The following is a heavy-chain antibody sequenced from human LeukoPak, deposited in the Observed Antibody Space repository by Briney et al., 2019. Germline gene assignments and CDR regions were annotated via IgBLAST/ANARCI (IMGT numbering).Heavy chain of an antibody. CDR2: MNIDGSEK. V-gene: IGHV3-7*01. CDR1: GFTFSNYW. D-gene: IGHD6-6*01. J-gene: IGHJ4*02. Sequence: PGGSLRLSCAASGFTFSNYWMGWVRQAPGKRPEWVANMNIDGSEKYYADSVKGRFTISRDNARNSVYLQMNSLRAEDTAVYYCARDHSGYSSSTPYWGQGTLVTVSS. CDR3: ARDHSGYSSSTPY.